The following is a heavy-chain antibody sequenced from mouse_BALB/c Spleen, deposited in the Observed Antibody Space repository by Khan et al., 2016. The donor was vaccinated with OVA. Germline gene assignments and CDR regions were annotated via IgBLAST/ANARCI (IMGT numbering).Heavy chain of an antibody. J-gene: IGHJ3*01. D-gene: IGHD1-1*02. V-gene: IGHV5-6*01. Sequence: IQLVQSGGDLVKPGGSLKLSCAASGFTFSTYGMSWVRQTPDMRLEWVATISSGGHYTYYPDSVKGRFTISRDNAKNTLYLQMSSLKSEDTAKYYCARLAYYYNSEGFAYWGQGTLVTVSA. CDR3: ARLAYYYNSEGFAY. CDR1: GFTFSTYG. CDR2: ISSGGHYT.